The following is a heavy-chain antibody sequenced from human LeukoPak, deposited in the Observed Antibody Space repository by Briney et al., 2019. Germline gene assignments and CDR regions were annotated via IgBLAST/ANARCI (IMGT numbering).Heavy chain of an antibody. V-gene: IGHV3-23*01. J-gene: IGHJ4*02. Sequence: PGGSLRLSCAASGFTFSSYAMSWVRQAPGKGLEWVSAISGSGGSTYYADSVKGRFTISRDNSKNTLYLQMNSLRAEDTAVYYCAKGLVERVAARNLFDYWGQGTLVTVSS. CDR2: ISGSGGST. CDR3: AKGLVERVAARNLFDY. CDR1: GFTFSSYA. D-gene: IGHD6-6*01.